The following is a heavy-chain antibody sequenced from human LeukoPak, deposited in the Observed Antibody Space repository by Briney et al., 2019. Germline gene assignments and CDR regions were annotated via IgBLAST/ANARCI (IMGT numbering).Heavy chain of an antibody. CDR1: GFTFSTYW. CDR2: INTDGSTT. V-gene: IGHV3-74*01. Sequence: GGSLRLSCAGSGFTFSTYWMHWVRQAPGGGLVWVSGINTDGSTTSYADSVKGRFTISRDNAKNTVYLQMGSLRAEDTAVYYCGKESGYDVDLEYWGQGALVTVSS. J-gene: IGHJ4*02. CDR3: GKESGYDVDLEY. D-gene: IGHD5-12*01.